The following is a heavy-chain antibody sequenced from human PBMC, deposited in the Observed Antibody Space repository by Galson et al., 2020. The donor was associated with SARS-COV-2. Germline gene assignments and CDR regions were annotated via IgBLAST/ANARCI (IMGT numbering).Heavy chain of an antibody. CDR1: GFTFSSYG. CDR2: ISYDGSNK. V-gene: IGHV3-30*18. D-gene: IGHD5-18*01. CDR3: AKGIWAPWIQLSDY. J-gene: IGHJ4*02. Sequence: GGSLRLSCAASGFTFSSYGMHWVRQAPGKGLEWVAVISYDGSNKYYADSVKGRFTISRDNSKNTLYLQMNSLRAEDTAVYYCAKGIWAPWIQLSDYWGQGTLVTVSS.